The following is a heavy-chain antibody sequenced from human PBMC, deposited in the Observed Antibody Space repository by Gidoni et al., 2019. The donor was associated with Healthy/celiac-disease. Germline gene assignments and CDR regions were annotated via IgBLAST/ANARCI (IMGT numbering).Heavy chain of an antibody. CDR2: INPNSGGT. V-gene: IGHV1-2*02. CDR1: GYTFTGYY. CDR3: AREMSHFDY. Sequence: VQLVQSGAEVKKPGASVQVSCKASGYTFTGYYMHWVRQAPGQGLEWMGWINPNSGGTSYAQKFQGRVTMTRDTSISTAYMELSRLRSDDTAVYYCAREMSHFDYWGQGTLVTVSS. J-gene: IGHJ4*02.